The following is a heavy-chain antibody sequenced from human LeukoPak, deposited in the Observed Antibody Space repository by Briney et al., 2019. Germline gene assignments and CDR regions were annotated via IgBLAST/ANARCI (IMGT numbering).Heavy chain of an antibody. D-gene: IGHD1-26*01. CDR1: GGSLSGYY. J-gene: IGHJ4*02. Sequence: PSETLSLTCAVYGGSLSGYYWTWIRQPPGKGLEWIGEINHSGSTNYNPSLKSRVTISVDTSKNQFSLELGSVTAADTAVYYCARGGGSYYQDYWGQGTLVTVSS. CDR2: INHSGST. CDR3: ARGGGSYYQDY. V-gene: IGHV4-34*01.